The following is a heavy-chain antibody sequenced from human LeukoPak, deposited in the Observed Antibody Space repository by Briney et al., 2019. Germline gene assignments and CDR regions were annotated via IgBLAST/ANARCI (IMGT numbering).Heavy chain of an antibody. D-gene: IGHD3-10*01. CDR3: AKDPGAKVRGYYMDV. Sequence: GGSLRLSCAASGFTFSSYAMNWIRQSPGKGLEWVSGISGTGGGTYYADSVKGRFTISRDNSKNTLYLQMDRLTPEDTAIYYCAKDPGAKVRGYYMDVWGKGTTVTVSS. CDR2: ISGTGGGT. J-gene: IGHJ6*03. CDR1: GFTFSSYA. V-gene: IGHV3-23*01.